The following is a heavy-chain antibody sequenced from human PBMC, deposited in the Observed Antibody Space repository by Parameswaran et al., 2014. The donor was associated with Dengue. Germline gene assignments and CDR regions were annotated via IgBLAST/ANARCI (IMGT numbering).Heavy chain of an antibody. CDR2: INNSDNTI. Sequence: VRQAPGKGLEWISYINNSDNTINDADSVKGRFTISRDNAKNSLYLQMNSLRAEDTAVYYCARADFYYYYMDVWGTGTTVTVSS. J-gene: IGHJ6*03. CDR3: ARADFYYYYMDV. V-gene: IGHV3-11*01.